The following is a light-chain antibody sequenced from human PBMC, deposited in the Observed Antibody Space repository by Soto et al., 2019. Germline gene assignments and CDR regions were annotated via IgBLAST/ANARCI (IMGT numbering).Light chain of an antibody. CDR2: DVS. CDR1: GSDVGTYSF. Sequence: QSVLTQPASVSGSPGQSITISCTGTGSDVGTYSFVSWYQQRPGKAPKLMIFDVSNRPSGVSPRFSGSWSGNTASLTISGLQAEDEGDYHCTSYTTNTVMFGGGTKVTVL. V-gene: IGLV2-14*01. CDR3: TSYTTNTVM. J-gene: IGLJ3*02.